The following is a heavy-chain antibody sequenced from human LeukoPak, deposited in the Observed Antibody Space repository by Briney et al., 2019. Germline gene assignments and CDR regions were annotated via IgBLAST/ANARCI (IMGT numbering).Heavy chain of an antibody. CDR3: AKGLDIVVPYYAMDV. CDR1: GFTFSSYA. J-gene: IGHJ6*02. D-gene: IGHD2-2*01. V-gene: IGHV3-23*01. CDR2: ISGSGGST. Sequence: GGSLRLSCAASGFTFSSYAMSWVRQAPGKGLEWVSAISGSGGSTYYADSVKGRFTISRDNSKNTLYLQMNSLRAEDMAVYYCAKGLDIVVPYYAMDVWGQGTTVTVSS.